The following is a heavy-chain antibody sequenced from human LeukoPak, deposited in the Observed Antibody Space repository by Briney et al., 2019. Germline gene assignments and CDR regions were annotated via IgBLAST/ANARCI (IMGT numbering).Heavy chain of an antibody. Sequence: ASVKVSCKASGYTFTSYGISWVRQAPGQGLEWMGWISAYNGNTNYAQKLQGRVTMTTDTSTSTAYMELRSLRSDDTDVYYCARTIVKIAAAGTGLDYWGQGTLVTVSS. CDR1: GYTFTSYG. V-gene: IGHV1-18*01. J-gene: IGHJ4*02. CDR3: ARTIVKIAAAGTGLDY. D-gene: IGHD6-13*01. CDR2: ISAYNGNT.